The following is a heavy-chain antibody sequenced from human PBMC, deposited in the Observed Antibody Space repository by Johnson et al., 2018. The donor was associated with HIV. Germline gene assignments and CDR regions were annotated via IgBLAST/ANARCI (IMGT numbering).Heavy chain of an antibody. CDR1: GFTFDDYA. CDR3: AKDSCSSGWYGDAFDI. D-gene: IGHD6-19*01. CDR2: ISWNSGSI. V-gene: IGHV3-9*01. Sequence: VQLVESGGGLVQPGRSLRLSCAASGFTFDDYAMHWVRQAPGKGLEWVSGISWNSGSIGYADSVKGRFTISRDNAKNSLYLQMNSLSAEDTALYYCAKDSCSSGWYGDAFDIWGQGTMVTVSS. J-gene: IGHJ3*02.